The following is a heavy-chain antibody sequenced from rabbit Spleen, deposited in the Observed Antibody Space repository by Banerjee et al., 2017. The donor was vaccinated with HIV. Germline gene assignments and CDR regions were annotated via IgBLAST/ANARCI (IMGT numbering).Heavy chain of an antibody. CDR1: GVSFSFSSY. CDR3: ARDTSSSFSSYGMDL. CDR2: IEVGSSDFT. V-gene: IGHV1S40*01. J-gene: IGHJ6*01. Sequence: QQLEESGGGLVKPGASLTLTYTASGVSFSFSSYMCWVRQAPGKGLEWIACIEVGSSDFTYYATWAKGRFTISKTSSTTVTLQVTRLTAADTATYFCARDTSSSFSSYGMDLWGPGTLVTVS. D-gene: IGHD1-1*01.